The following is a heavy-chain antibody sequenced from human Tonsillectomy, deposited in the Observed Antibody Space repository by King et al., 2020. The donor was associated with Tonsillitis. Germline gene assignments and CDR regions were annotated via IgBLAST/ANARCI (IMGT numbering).Heavy chain of an antibody. CDR3: ARDKVCSGYYCAYGMDV. Sequence: VQLQESGPGLVKPSETLSLTCTVSGGSISSYYWSWIRQPPGKGLEWIGYIYYSGSTNYNPSLKSRVTISVDTSKNQFSLKLSSVTAADTAVYYCARDKVCSGYYCAYGMDVWGQGTTVIVSS. J-gene: IGHJ6*02. D-gene: IGHD3-22*01. CDR2: IYYSGST. CDR1: GGSISSYY. V-gene: IGHV4-59*01.